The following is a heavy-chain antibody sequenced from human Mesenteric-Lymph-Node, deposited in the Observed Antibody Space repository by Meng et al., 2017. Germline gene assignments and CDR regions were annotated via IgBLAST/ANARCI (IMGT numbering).Heavy chain of an antibody. CDR1: GFTFSSYS. CDR2: ISSSSSYI. CDR3: ARDLFGSYSYYYYYYGMDV. V-gene: IGHV3-21*01. D-gene: IGHD1-26*01. Sequence: GGSLKISCAASGFTFSSYSMNWVRQAPGKGLEWVSSISSSSSYIYYADSVKGRFTISRDNAKNSLNLQMNSLRAEDTAVYYCARDLFGSYSYYYYYYGMDVWGQGTTVTVSS. J-gene: IGHJ6*02.